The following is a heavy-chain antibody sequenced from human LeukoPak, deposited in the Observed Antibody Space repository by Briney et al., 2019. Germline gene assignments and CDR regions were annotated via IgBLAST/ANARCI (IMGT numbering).Heavy chain of an antibody. CDR1: GFTFTSIA. J-gene: IGHJ4*02. Sequence: GGSLRLSCAASGFTFTSIAMTWVRQAPGKGLEWVSTIRGTGDSTHYADSVKGRFIISRDKAKNMLYLQMNGLRAEDTAIYYCAKGQELDDGVFDSWGQGTLVTVSS. CDR3: AKGQELDDGVFDS. CDR2: IRGTGDST. V-gene: IGHV3-23*01. D-gene: IGHD1-1*01.